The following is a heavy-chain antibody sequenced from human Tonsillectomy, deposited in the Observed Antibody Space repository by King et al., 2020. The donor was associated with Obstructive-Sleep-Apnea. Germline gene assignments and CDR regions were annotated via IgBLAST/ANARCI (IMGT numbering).Heavy chain of an antibody. CDR3: ASDLIVATIDHGDYLTMGYFDY. D-gene: IGHD5-12*01. CDR1: GYTFTGYY. V-gene: IGHV1-2*02. J-gene: IGHJ4*02. Sequence: QLVQSGAEVKKPGASVKVSCKASGYTFTGYYMHWVRQAPGQGLEWMGWINPNSGGTNYAQKFQGRVTMTRDTSISTAYMELSRLRSDDTAVYYCASDLIVATIDHGDYLTMGYFDYWGQGTLVTVSS. CDR2: INPNSGGT.